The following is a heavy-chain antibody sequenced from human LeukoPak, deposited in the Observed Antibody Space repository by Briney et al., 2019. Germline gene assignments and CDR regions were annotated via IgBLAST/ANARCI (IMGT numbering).Heavy chain of an antibody. CDR1: GFTFSSYG. CDR3: ARPMVRGVIPEYYFDY. V-gene: IGHV3-30*02. J-gene: IGHJ4*02. Sequence: GGSLRLSCAASGFTFSSYGMHWVRQAPGKGLEWVAFIRYDGSTTYYADSVKGRFTISRDNSKNTLYLQMNSLRAEDTAVYYCARPMVRGVIPEYYFDYWGQGTLVTVSS. D-gene: IGHD3-10*01. CDR2: IRYDGSTT.